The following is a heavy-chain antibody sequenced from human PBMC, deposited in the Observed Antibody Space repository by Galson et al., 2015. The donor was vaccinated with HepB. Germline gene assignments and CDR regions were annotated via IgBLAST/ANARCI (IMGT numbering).Heavy chain of an antibody. CDR2: IIPIFGTA. J-gene: IGHJ5*02. V-gene: IGHV1-69*13. CDR3: ARDVVRGTSYDFWSGYNGNWFNP. D-gene: IGHD3-3*01. CDR1: GGTFSNYV. Sequence: SVKVSCKASGGTFSNYVITWVRQAPGQGLEWMGGIIPIFGTANYAQKFQGRVTITADASASTAYTELSSLRSEDTAVYYCARDVVRGTSYDFWSGYNGNWFNPWGQGTLVTVSS.